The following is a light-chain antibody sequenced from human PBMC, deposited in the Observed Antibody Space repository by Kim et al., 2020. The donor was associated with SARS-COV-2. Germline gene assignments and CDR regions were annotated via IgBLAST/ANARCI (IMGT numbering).Light chain of an antibody. V-gene: IGKV3-20*01. J-gene: IGKJ4*01. CDR1: QSVSSSH. CDR2: ATS. Sequence: EIVLTQSPGTLSLSPGERATLSCRASQSVSSSHLGWYQQKRGQAPRLVIYATSSRATGIPDRFSGSGSGTDFTLTISRLEPEDFAVYYCQKYGGTDPLNFGGGTRVDIK. CDR3: QKYGGTDPLN.